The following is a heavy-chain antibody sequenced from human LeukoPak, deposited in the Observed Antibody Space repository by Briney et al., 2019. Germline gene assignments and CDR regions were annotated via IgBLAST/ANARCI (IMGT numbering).Heavy chain of an antibody. J-gene: IGHJ4*02. Sequence: PSETLSLTCSVSGGSIAVNHYYWGWIRQLPGKGLEWIGSGLYTGNTYSNPSLRSRVTISVDTSKNEFSLKMNSVTAADTAVYYCAREHRSSKYFDSWGQGALMIVSS. V-gene: IGHV4-39*02. CDR1: GGSIAVNHYY. D-gene: IGHD6-6*01. CDR2: GLYTGNT. CDR3: AREHRSSKYFDS.